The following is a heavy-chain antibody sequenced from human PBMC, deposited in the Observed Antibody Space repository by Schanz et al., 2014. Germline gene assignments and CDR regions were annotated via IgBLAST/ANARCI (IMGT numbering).Heavy chain of an antibody. CDR1: GGPFSGYF. D-gene: IGHD3-3*02. V-gene: IGHV4-34*10. CDR3: ARHLVNAYGMDV. J-gene: IGHJ6*02. Sequence: QLQLQESGPGLVTPSETLSLTCAVYGGPFSGYFWSWIRQSPGKGLQWIGEIHHSGSIIYNPSLRSGVTISMATSKNHFFLKVPSVTAADTAVYYCARHLVNAYGMDVWGQGTAVTVSS. CDR2: IHHSGSI.